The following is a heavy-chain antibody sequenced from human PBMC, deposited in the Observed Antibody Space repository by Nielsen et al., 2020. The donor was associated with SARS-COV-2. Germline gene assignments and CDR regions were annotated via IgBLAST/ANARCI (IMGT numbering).Heavy chain of an antibody. V-gene: IGHV3-30*18. D-gene: IGHD2-15*01. J-gene: IGHJ4*02. CDR2: ISYDGSNK. Sequence: GESLKISCAASGFTSSSYGMHWVRQAPGKGLEWVAVISYDGSNKYYADSVKGRFTISRDNSKNTLYLQMNSLRAEDTAVYYCAKTAFRYCSGGSCYFDYWGQGTLVTVSS. CDR3: AKTAFRYCSGGSCYFDY. CDR1: GFTSSSYG.